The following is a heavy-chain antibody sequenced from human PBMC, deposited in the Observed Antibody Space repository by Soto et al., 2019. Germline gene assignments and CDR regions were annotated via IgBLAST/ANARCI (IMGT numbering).Heavy chain of an antibody. CDR2: IYSGGST. Sequence: GGSLRLSCAASGFTVSSNYMSWVRQAPGKGLEWVSVIYSGGSTYYADSVKGRFTISRDNSKSTLYLQMNSLRAEDTAVFYCARAYYHDKSDFDYWGQGTQVTVSS. J-gene: IGHJ4*02. V-gene: IGHV3-66*01. CDR3: ARAYYHDKSDFDY. D-gene: IGHD3-22*01. CDR1: GFTVSSNY.